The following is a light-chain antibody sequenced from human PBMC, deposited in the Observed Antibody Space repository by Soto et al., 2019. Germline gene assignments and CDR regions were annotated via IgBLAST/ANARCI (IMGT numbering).Light chain of an antibody. CDR2: DAY. V-gene: IGKV1-5*01. CDR3: QKYNTYSRT. J-gene: IGKJ1*01. Sequence: DIQMTQSPSTLSASVGDRVTITCRASQSISSWLAWYQQKPGKAPNLLMYDAYSLESGVPSRFSGSGSGTEFTLTISSLQPDDFAIYYCQKYNTYSRTFGQGTKVEIK. CDR1: QSISSW.